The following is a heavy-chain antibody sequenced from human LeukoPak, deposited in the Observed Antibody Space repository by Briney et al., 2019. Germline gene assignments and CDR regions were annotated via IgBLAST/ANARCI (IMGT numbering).Heavy chain of an antibody. CDR1: GFTFSSYG. Sequence: PGGSLRLSCAPSGFTFSSYGMHWVRQAPGKGLGWVAFIRYDGSNKYYADSVKGRFTISRDNYKNTLYLQMNSLRAEDTAVYYCAKDLRFLEWFPSSIFDYWGQGTLVTVSS. V-gene: IGHV3-30*02. D-gene: IGHD3-3*01. CDR2: IRYDGSNK. CDR3: AKDLRFLEWFPSSIFDY. J-gene: IGHJ4*02.